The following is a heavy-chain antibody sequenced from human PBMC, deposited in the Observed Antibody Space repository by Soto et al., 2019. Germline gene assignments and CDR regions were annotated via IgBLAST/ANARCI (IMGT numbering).Heavy chain of an antibody. CDR3: AKAGGSRKWYRLLPNWFDP. V-gene: IGHV4-31*03. J-gene: IGHJ5*02. Sequence: QVQLQESGPGLVKPSPTLSLTCTVSGGSISSGGYYWSWIRQHPGKGLEWIGYIYYSGSTYYNPSRKRRVTVSVDTSRNQFSLNRSSVTAAYTAVYYCAKAGGSRKWYRLLPNWFDPWCQGTLVTVSS. CDR2: IYYSGST. CDR1: GGSISSGGYY. D-gene: IGHD2-2*01.